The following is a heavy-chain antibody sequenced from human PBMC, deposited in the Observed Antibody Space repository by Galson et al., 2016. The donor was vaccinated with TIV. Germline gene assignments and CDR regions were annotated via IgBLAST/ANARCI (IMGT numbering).Heavy chain of an antibody. CDR3: ARDRRHCGNECFLRYYYGMDV. V-gene: IGHV1-2*02. CDR2: INPKSGGA. CDR1: GYIFTDYY. Sequence: VKVSCKASGYIFTDYYIHWVRQAPGQGLEWLGWINPKSGGAIFAQKFQGRVTLTSDTSISTAYMDLSWLTFDDTAVYFCARDRRHCGNECFLRYYYGMDVWGQGTTVTVSS. J-gene: IGHJ6*02. D-gene: IGHD2-21*01.